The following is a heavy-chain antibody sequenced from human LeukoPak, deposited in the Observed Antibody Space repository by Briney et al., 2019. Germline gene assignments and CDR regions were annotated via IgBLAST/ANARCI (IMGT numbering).Heavy chain of an antibody. CDR3: ASPLLASDAFDI. V-gene: IGHV3-21*01. CDR2: ISSSSSYI. J-gene: IGHJ3*02. CDR1: GFTFSSYS. Sequence: PGGSLRLSCAASGFTFSSYSMNWVRQAPGKGLEWVSSISSSSSYIYYADSVKGRFTISRDNAKNSLYLQMNSLRAEDTAVYYCASPLLASDAFDIWGQGTMVTVSS.